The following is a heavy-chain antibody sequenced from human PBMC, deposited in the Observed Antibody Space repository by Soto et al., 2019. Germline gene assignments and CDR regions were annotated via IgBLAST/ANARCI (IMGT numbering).Heavy chain of an antibody. V-gene: IGHV4-34*01. Sequence: SETLSLTCAVYGGSFSGYYWSWIRQPPGKGLEWIGEINHSGSTNYNPSLKSRVTISVDTSKNQFSLKLSSVTAADTAVYYCARGLVVRGDNWFDPWGQGTLVTVSS. J-gene: IGHJ5*02. D-gene: IGHD3-10*01. CDR1: GGSFSGYY. CDR3: ARGLVVRGDNWFDP. CDR2: INHSGST.